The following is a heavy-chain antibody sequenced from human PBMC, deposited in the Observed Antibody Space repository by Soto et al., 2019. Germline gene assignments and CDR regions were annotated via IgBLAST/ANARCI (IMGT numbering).Heavy chain of an antibody. D-gene: IGHD6-13*01. J-gene: IGHJ5*02. CDR1: GLSFSGYY. V-gene: IGHV4-34*01. CDR2: INHSGST. Sequence: SWTLSLTCAAYGLSFSGYYWSWVRQPPGKGLEWIGEINHSGSTNYNPYLKSRVTISVDTSKNQFSLKLSSVTAADTAVYYCARRWYSSSWEANLWHLFDPWGQGTLVTASS. CDR3: ARRWYSSSWEANLWHLFDP.